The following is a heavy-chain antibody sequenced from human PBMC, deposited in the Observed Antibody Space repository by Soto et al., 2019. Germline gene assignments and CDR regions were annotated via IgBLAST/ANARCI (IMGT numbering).Heavy chain of an antibody. CDR1: GGSISSGGYY. Sequence: SETLSLTCTVSGGSISSGGYYWSWIRQHPGKGLEWIGYIYYSGSTYYNPSLKSRVTISVDTSKNQFSLKLSSVTAADTAVYYCASSRQPLGAVFDYWGQGTLVTVSS. CDR2: IYYSGST. J-gene: IGHJ4*02. V-gene: IGHV4-31*03. CDR3: ASSRQPLGAVFDY. D-gene: IGHD2-2*01.